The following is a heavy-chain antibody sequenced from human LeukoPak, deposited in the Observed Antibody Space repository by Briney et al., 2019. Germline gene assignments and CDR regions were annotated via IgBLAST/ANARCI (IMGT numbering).Heavy chain of an antibody. CDR1: GFTFSSYS. J-gene: IGHJ6*03. CDR3: ARVHFYYMDI. D-gene: IGHD5/OR15-5a*01. Sequence: GGSLRLSCAASGFTFSSYSMNWVRQAPAKGLQWVSMMYIDGNRYYADSVKGRFTISRDNSKNTLFLQMDSLRADDTAVYYCARVHFYYMDIWGEGTTVTISS. CDR2: MYIDGNR. V-gene: IGHV3-53*01.